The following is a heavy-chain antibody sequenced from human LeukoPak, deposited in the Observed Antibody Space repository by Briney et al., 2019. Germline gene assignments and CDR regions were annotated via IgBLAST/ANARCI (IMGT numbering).Heavy chain of an antibody. CDR1: GFTFSTYW. CDR2: IKQDGSQK. V-gene: IGHV3-7*01. D-gene: IGHD1-26*01. CDR3: AREKSGSNAAFDY. J-gene: IGHJ4*02. Sequence: GGSLRLSCAVSGFTFSTYWMSWVRKAPGKGLEWVANIKQDGSQKYYVHSVKGRFTISRDNAKNSLYLQMNSLRAEDTAVYYCAREKSGSNAAFDYWGQGTLVTVSS.